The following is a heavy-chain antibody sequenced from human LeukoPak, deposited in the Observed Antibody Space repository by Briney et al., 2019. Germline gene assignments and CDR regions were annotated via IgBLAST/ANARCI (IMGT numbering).Heavy chain of an antibody. J-gene: IGHJ6*03. Sequence: GSLRLSCAASGFIFNSYEMNWVRHAPGKGLEWIGEINHSGSTNYNPSLKSRVTISVDTSKNQFSLKLSSVTAADTAVYYCARRPRYYYYYMDVWGKGTTVTISS. CDR1: GFIFNSYE. V-gene: IGHV4-34*01. D-gene: IGHD1-14*01. CDR2: INHSGST. CDR3: ARRPRYYYYYMDV.